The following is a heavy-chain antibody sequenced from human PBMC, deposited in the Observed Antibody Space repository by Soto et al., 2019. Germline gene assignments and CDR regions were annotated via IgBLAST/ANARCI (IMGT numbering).Heavy chain of an antibody. D-gene: IGHD3-3*02. CDR2: INHSGST. Sequence: PSETLSLTCAVYGGSFSGYYWSWIRQPPGKKLEWIGEINHSGSTNYNPSLKSRVTISVDTSKNQFSLKLSSVTAADTAVYYCARERRIFGVVILAFDYWGQGTLVTVSS. CDR1: GGSFSGYY. CDR3: ARERRIFGVVILAFDY. V-gene: IGHV4-34*01. J-gene: IGHJ4*02.